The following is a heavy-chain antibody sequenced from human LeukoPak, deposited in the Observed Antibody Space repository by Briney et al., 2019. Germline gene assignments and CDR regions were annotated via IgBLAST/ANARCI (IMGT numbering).Heavy chain of an antibody. J-gene: IGHJ4*02. Sequence: PSETLSLTCTVSGASINTYYWSWIRQPPGKGLEWIGYIYYSGTTSYNPSLKTRVTISIDTSKNQFSLKLSSVTAADTAVYYCARGLSGYSYGYYFDYWGQGTLFTVSS. D-gene: IGHD5-18*01. CDR1: GASINTYY. CDR2: IYYSGTT. V-gene: IGHV4-59*01. CDR3: ARGLSGYSYGYYFDY.